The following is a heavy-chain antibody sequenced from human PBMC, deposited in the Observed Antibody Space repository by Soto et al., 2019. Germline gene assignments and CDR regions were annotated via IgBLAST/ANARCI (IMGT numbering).Heavy chain of an antibody. CDR2: INAGNGNT. J-gene: IGHJ4*02. Sequence: ASVKVSCKASGYTFTSYAMHWVRQAPGQRLEWMGWINAGNGNTKYSQKFQGRVTITRDKSASTAYMELSSLRSEDTAVFYCAIPDNPNIDPGRDFFDYWGQGTLVTVSS. CDR1: GYTFTSYA. D-gene: IGHD1-26*01. V-gene: IGHV1-3*01. CDR3: AIPDNPNIDPGRDFFDY.